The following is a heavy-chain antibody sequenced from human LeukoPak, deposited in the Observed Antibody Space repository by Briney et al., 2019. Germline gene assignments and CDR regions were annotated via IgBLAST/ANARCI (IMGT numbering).Heavy chain of an antibody. CDR1: GFTFSSYS. J-gene: IGHJ4*02. V-gene: IGHV3-21*01. CDR2: ISSSSSYI. CDR3: ARDVKNDFWSGYRY. Sequence: KPGGSLRLSCAASGFTFSSYSMNWVRQAPGKGLEWVSSISSSSSYIYYADSVKGRFTISRDNAKNSLYLQMNSLRAEDTAVYYCARDVKNDFWSGYRYWGQGTLVTVSS. D-gene: IGHD3-3*01.